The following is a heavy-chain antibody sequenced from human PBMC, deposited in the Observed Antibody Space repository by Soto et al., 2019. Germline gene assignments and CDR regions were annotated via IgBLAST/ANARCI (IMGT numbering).Heavy chain of an antibody. Sequence: QVQLVQSGAEVKKHGASVKVSCKASGYTFTSYGIRWVRQAPGQGLEWMGWISAYNGNTNYAQKLQGRVTMTTDTTTSTAYMELRSLRSDDTAVYYCARDLSLRYYDSSGYYAYWYFDLWCRGTLVTVST. D-gene: IGHD3-22*01. J-gene: IGHJ2*01. CDR1: GYTFTSYG. V-gene: IGHV1-18*04. CDR2: ISAYNGNT. CDR3: ARDLSLRYYDSSGYYAYWYFDL.